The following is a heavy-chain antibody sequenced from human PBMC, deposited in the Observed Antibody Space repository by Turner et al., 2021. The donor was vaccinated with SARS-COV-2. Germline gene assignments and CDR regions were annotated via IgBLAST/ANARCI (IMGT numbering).Heavy chain of an antibody. D-gene: IGHD4-17*01. CDR3: AKDIGSGYGDYFDY. J-gene: IGHJ4*02. Sequence: EVQLVESGGGLVQPGRSLRLSCAASGFTFDDYAMHWGRQAPGKGLEWVSGISWNSGSIGYADSVKGRFTISRDNAKNSLYLQMNSLRAEDTALYYCAKDIGSGYGDYFDYWGQGTLVTVSS. CDR2: ISWNSGSI. V-gene: IGHV3-9*01. CDR1: GFTFDDYA.